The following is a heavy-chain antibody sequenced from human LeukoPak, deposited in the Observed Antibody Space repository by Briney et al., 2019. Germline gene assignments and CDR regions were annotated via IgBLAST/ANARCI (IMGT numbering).Heavy chain of an antibody. CDR1: GFTFSNYA. CDR2: IAYDGSNK. J-gene: IGHJ4*02. Sequence: GRSLRLSCAASGFTFSNYAMHCVRQAPGKGLEWVAVIAYDGSNKYYADSVKGRFTISRDNSKNTLYLQMNSLRAEDTAVYYCARLEPHYYDSSGYYGPFDYWGQGTLVTVSS. D-gene: IGHD3-22*01. CDR3: ARLEPHYYDSSGYYGPFDY. V-gene: IGHV3-30*14.